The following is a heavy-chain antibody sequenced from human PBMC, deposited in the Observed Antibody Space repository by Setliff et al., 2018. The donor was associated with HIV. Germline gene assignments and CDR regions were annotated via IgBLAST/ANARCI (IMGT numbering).Heavy chain of an antibody. Sequence: SETLSLTCTVSGGSASNSRYYWAWIRQPPGKGLEYIGSIYYSDSINYNPSLKSRVTISVDTPKNQFSLKLSSVTAADTAVYYCARGLRITLFGGDVYYYYGMDVWGQGTTVTVSS. J-gene: IGHJ6*02. CDR3: ARGLRITLFGGDVYYYYGMDV. CDR1: GGSASNSRYY. CDR2: IYYSDSI. V-gene: IGHV4-39*07. D-gene: IGHD3-3*01.